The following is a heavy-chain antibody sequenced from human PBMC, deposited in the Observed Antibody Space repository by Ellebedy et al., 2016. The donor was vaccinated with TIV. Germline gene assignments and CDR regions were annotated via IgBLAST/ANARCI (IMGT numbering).Heavy chain of an antibody. Sequence: MPGGSLRLSCTVSGGSISSHYWNWIRQPPGKGLEWIGYIYYSGSTNYNPSLKSRVTISVDTSKNQFSLKLSSVTAADTAVYYCARVVDYSRTFDYWGQGTLVTVSS. J-gene: IGHJ4*02. CDR1: GGSISSHY. CDR2: IYYSGST. V-gene: IGHV4-59*11. CDR3: ARVVDYSRTFDY. D-gene: IGHD4-11*01.